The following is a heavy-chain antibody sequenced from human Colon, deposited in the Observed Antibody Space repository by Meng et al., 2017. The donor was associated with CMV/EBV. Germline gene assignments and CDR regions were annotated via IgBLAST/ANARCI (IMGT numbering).Heavy chain of an antibody. CDR3: ARDLVVATGEVDY. D-gene: IGHD2-8*02. V-gene: IGHV1-2*02. CDR1: GYTFTGHY. CDR2: INPNSGGT. J-gene: IGHJ4*02. Sequence: ASVKVSCKTSGYTFTGHYIHWVRQAPGRGLEWMGWINPNSGGTNYAQRFQGRVTMTRDTSISTAYMELSRLRSDDTAVYYCARDLVVATGEVDYWGQGTLVTVSS.